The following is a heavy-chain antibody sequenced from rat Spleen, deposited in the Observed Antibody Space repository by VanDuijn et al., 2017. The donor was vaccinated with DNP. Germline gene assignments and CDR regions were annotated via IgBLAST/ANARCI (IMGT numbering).Heavy chain of an antibody. CDR2: ISTSGGRT. CDR1: RLTFSNYD. V-gene: IGHV5-25*01. Sequence: EVQLVESGGGLVQPGRSLNLSCAASRLTFSNYDMAWVRQTPTKGLDWVASISTSGGRTYHRDSVKGRFTISRDNAKSNLYLQMNSLKSEDTATYYCASTVVTLFDYWGQGVMVTVSS. J-gene: IGHJ2*01. D-gene: IGHD1-1*01. CDR3: ASTVVTLFDY.